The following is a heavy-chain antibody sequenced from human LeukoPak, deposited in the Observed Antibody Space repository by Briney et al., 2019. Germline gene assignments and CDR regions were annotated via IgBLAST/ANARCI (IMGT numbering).Heavy chain of an antibody. J-gene: IGHJ6*02. D-gene: IGHD2-21*01. CDR2: IYYSGST. Sequence: PSETLSLTCTVSGGYISSGGYYWSWIRQHPGKGLEWFGYIYYSGSTYYNPSLKSRVTISVDTSKNQFSLKLSSVTAADTAVYYCARVPDCGGDRACYYYGMDVWGQGTTVTVSS. V-gene: IGHV4-31*03. CDR3: ARVPDCGGDRACYYYGMDV. CDR1: GGYISSGGYY.